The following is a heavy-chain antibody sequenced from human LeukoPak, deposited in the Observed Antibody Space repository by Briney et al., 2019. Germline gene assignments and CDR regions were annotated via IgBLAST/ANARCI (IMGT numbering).Heavy chain of an antibody. V-gene: IGHV3-30*02. CDR1: GFSDSSSG. CDR3: AKGGDCALDY. D-gene: IGHD2-21*02. J-gene: IGHJ4*02. CDR2: IQYDGRNK. Sequence: PGRSLRLSCAASGFSDSSSGIHWVRQAPGKGLDWLAFIQYDGRNKYYADSVKGQLTMSRYNSKNTLTMFLQMNSLRVEDTAVYYCAKGGDCALDYWGQGTLVTVSS.